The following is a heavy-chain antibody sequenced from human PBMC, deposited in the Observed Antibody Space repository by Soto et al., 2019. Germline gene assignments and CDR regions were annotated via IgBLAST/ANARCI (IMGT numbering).Heavy chain of an antibody. J-gene: IGHJ4*02. CDR1: GYSFTSYW. D-gene: IGHD3-22*01. V-gene: IGHV5-51*01. CDR3: ARQPYYYDSSGYYSGVDY. CDR2: IYPGDSDT. Sequence: PGESLKISCKGSGYSFTSYWIGWVRQMPGKGLEWMGIIYPGDSDTRYSPSFQGQVTISADKSISTAYLQWSSLKASDTAMYYCARQPYYYDSSGYYSGVDYWGQGTLVTVSS.